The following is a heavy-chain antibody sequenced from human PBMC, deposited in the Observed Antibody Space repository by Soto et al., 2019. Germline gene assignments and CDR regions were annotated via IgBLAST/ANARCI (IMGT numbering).Heavy chain of an antibody. CDR3: AKDKPRGWTVSYYGMDV. Sequence: GGSLRLSCAASGFTFDDYTMHWVRQAPGKGLEWVSLISWDGGSTYYADSVKGRFTISRDNSKNSLYLQMNSLRTEDTALYYCAKDKPRGWTVSYYGMDVWGQGTTVTVSS. D-gene: IGHD6-19*01. J-gene: IGHJ6*02. CDR2: ISWDGGST. CDR1: GFTFDDYT. V-gene: IGHV3-43*01.